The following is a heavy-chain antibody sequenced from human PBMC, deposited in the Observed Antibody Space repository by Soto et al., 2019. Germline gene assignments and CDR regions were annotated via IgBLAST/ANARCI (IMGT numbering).Heavy chain of an antibody. V-gene: IGHV1-69*13. CDR2: IIPIFGTA. CDR3: ARSPIRDRLWKLHDAFDI. Sequence: GASVKVACKASGGTFSSDAISRVRQAPGQGLEWMGGIIPIFGTASYAQKFQGRVTITADESTSTAYMELSSLRSEDTAVYYCARSPIRDRLWKLHDAFDILGQGTTVPGSS. CDR1: GGTFSSDA. J-gene: IGHJ3*02. D-gene: IGHD3-9*01.